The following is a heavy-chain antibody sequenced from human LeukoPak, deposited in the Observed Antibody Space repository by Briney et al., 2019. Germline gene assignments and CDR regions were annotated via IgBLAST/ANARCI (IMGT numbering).Heavy chain of an antibody. Sequence: SETLSLTCTVSGGSISSSRYYWGWIRQPPGKGLEWIGEIDYGGDTNYNPSLKSRVTISVDTSKNQFSLKVRSVTAADTAVYFCARGLGWKVTPMGLFYMDVWGEGATVTVSS. D-gene: IGHD1-1*01. CDR3: ARGLGWKVTPMGLFYMDV. V-gene: IGHV4-39*07. CDR1: GGSISSSRYY. J-gene: IGHJ6*03. CDR2: IDYGGDT.